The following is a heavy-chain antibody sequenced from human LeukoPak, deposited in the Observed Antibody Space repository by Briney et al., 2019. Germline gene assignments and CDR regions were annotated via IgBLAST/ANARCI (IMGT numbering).Heavy chain of an antibody. J-gene: IGHJ3*02. CDR2: IIPIFGTA. CDR3: ARRYYDFHDAFDI. V-gene: IGHV1-69*05. D-gene: IGHD3-3*01. CDR1: GGTFSSYA. Sequence: ASVKVSCKASGGTFSSYAISWVRQAPGQGLEWMGGIIPIFGTANYAQKLQGRVTMTTDTSTSTAYMKLRSLKSDDTAVYYCARRYYDFHDAFDIWGQGTMVTVSS.